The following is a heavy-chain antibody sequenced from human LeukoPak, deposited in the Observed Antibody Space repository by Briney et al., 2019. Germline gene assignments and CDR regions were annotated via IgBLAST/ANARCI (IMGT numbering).Heavy chain of an antibody. Sequence: GGSLRLSCAASGFTFSSYEMNWVRQAPGKGLEWVSHISSSGSTIYYADSVKGRFTISRDNAKNSLYLQMNSLRAEDTAVYYCARAFKYCSGGSCYDYYYYYGMDVWGQGTTVTVS. CDR1: GFTFSSYE. D-gene: IGHD2-15*01. V-gene: IGHV3-48*03. CDR3: ARAFKYCSGGSCYDYYYYYGMDV. CDR2: ISSSGSTI. J-gene: IGHJ6*02.